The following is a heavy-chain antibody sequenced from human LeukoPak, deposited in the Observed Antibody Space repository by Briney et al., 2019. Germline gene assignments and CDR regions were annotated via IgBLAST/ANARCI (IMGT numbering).Heavy chain of an antibody. D-gene: IGHD3-10*01. J-gene: IGHJ3*02. CDR1: GFTVSSNY. Sequence: GGSLRLSCAASGFTVSSNYMSWVRQAPGKGLEWVSVIYSGGSTYYADSVKGRFTISKDNSKNTLYLQMNSLRAEDTAVYYCARDGVVRGGGLAFDIWGQGTMVTVSS. V-gene: IGHV3-53*01. CDR2: IYSGGST. CDR3: ARDGVVRGGGLAFDI.